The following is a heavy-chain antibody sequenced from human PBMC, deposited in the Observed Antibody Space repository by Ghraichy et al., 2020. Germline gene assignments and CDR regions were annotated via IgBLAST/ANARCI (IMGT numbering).Heavy chain of an antibody. V-gene: IGHV3-30*18. CDR3: AKERDTSGYYSFRGDYYGMDV. CDR2: TSYDGSNK. D-gene: IGHD3-3*01. CDR1: GFTFSRYG. Sequence: GGSLRLSCAASGFTFSRYGMHWVHQAPGEGLEWVAVTSYDGSNKNYADSVKGRFTISRDNSKNTLYLQMNSLRAEDTAVYYCAKERDTSGYYSFRGDYYGMDVWGQGTTVTVSS. J-gene: IGHJ6*02.